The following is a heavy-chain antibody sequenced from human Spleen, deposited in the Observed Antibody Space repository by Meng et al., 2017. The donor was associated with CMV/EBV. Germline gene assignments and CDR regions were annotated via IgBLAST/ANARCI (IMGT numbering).Heavy chain of an antibody. J-gene: IGHJ4*02. Sequence: LACNGAGASVNSGTYYRSWIRQPPGQRPECIGLIYHSGNARYSPSLKSRVTISLDTSKNQVSLKVNSVTAADTAVYHCARVMWGAFDVWGQGILVTVSS. V-gene: IGHV4-61*01. CDR3: ARVMWGAFDV. CDR2: IYHSGNA. D-gene: IGHD3-16*01. CDR1: GASVNSGTYY.